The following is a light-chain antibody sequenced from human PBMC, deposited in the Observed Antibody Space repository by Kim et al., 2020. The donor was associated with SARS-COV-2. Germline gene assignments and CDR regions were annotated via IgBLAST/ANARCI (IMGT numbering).Light chain of an antibody. Sequence: SASVGDRVTITCRASQNIGSYLTWYQQKPGKAPKLLIYTASSLQSGVPSRFSGSGSGTDFTLTISSLQPEDFATYSCQQSYSTPYTFGQGTKLEI. V-gene: IGKV1-39*01. CDR3: QQSYSTPYT. J-gene: IGKJ2*01. CDR1: QNIGSY. CDR2: TAS.